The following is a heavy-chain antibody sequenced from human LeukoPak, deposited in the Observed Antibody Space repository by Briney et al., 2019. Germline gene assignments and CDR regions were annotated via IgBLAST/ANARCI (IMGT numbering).Heavy chain of an antibody. CDR1: GYSFTSYW. J-gene: IGHJ3*02. V-gene: IGHV5-51*01. CDR3: ARGVTYYDFWSGYYTVNDAFDI. D-gene: IGHD3-3*01. Sequence: GESPKISCKGSGYSFTSYWIGWVRQMPGKGLEWMGIIYPGDSDTRYSPSFQGQVTISADKSISTAYLQWSSLKASDTAMYYCARGVTYYDFWSGYYTVNDAFDIWGQGTMVTVSS. CDR2: IYPGDSDT.